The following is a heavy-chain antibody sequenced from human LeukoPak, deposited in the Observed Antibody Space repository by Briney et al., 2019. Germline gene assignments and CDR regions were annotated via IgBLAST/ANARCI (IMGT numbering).Heavy chain of an antibody. Sequence: GGSLRLSCAASGFTFSSYEINWVRQAPGKGLEWVSAISGSGGSTYYADSVKGRFTISRDNSKNTLYLQMNSLRAEDTAVYYCAKGRDSSGWYFDYWGQGTLVTVSS. CDR1: GFTFSSYE. CDR3: AKGRDSSGWYFDY. CDR2: ISGSGGST. J-gene: IGHJ4*02. V-gene: IGHV3-23*01. D-gene: IGHD6-19*01.